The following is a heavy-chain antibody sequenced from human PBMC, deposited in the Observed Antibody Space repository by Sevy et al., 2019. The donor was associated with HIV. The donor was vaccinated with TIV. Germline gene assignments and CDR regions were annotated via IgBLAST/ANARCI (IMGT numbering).Heavy chain of an antibody. CDR3: AREGCTRPHDY. Sequence: RGYLRLSCAVSGFNFNIYSMSWVRQAPGKGLERVSTLSFGCGKINYADSVKGRFIISRNDSKNTLYLQMNSLGAEDTAVDFCAREGCTRPHDYWGQGTLVIVSS. J-gene: IGHJ4*02. V-gene: IGHV3-23*01. CDR1: GFNFNIYS. CDR2: LSFGCGKI. D-gene: IGHD2-8*01.